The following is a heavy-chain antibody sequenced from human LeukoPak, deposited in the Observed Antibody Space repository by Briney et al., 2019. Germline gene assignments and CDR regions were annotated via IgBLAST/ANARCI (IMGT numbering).Heavy chain of an antibody. V-gene: IGHV4-61*01. CDR2: IYYSGST. CDR1: GGSISGGSYY. D-gene: IGHD5-18*01. J-gene: IGHJ6*02. CDR3: AIHRGYSYRYYYGMDV. Sequence: SQTLSLTCAVSGGSISGGSYYWSWIRQPPGKGLEWIGYIYYSGSTNYNPSLKSRVTISVDTSKNQFSLKLSSVTAADTAVYYCAIHRGYSYRYYYGMDVWGQGTTVTVSS.